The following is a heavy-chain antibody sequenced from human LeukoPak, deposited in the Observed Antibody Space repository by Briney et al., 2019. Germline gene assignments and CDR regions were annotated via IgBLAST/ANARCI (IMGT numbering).Heavy chain of an antibody. CDR3: ARGGVVAAAVEFDY. CDR2: IIPIFGTA. Sequence: ASVKVSCKASGYTFTSYGISWVRQAPGQGLEWMGGIIPIFGTANYAQKFQGRVTITADESTSTAYMELSSLRSEDTAVYYCARGGVVAAAVEFDYWGQGTLVTVSS. V-gene: IGHV1-69*13. J-gene: IGHJ4*02. CDR1: GYTFTSYG. D-gene: IGHD6-13*01.